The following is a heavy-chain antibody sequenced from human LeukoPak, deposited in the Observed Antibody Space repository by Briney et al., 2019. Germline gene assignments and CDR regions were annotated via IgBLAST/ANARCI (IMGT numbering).Heavy chain of an antibody. V-gene: IGHV3-30*18. Sequence: GGSLRLSCAASGFTFDDYTMHWVRQAPGKGLEWVAVISYDGSNKYYADSVKGRFTISRDNPKNTLYLQMNSLRAEDTAVYYCAKDLQYWGQGTLVTVSS. CDR1: GFTFDDYT. J-gene: IGHJ4*02. CDR3: AKDLQY. CDR2: ISYDGSNK.